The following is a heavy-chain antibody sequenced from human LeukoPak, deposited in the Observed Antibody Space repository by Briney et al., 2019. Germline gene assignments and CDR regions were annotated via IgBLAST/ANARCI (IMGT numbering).Heavy chain of an antibody. D-gene: IGHD6-13*01. J-gene: IGHJ4*02. CDR1: GFTFSSYW. V-gene: IGHV3-7*01. CDR2: IKRDGSDK. Sequence: GGSLRLSCAASGFTFSSYWMSWVRQAPGKGLEWVANIKRDGSDKYYVGSVEGRFTISRDNDKNSLFLQMSSLRTEDTAVYYCAKAFFRAAALYFDYWGQGTLVTVSS. CDR3: AKAFFRAAALYFDY.